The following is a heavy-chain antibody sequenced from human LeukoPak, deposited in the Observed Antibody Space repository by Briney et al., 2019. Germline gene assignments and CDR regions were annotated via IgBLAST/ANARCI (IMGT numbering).Heavy chain of an antibody. D-gene: IGHD6-13*01. CDR2: IISGDTT. CDR3: AKIPNTISWFFDY. Sequence: PGGSLRLSCVASGFTFSNSGMIWVRQAPGKGLEWVSAIISGDTTYYADSVKGRFTISRDNSKNTLYLQMISLRAEDTAVYYCAKIPNTISWFFDYWGQGTLVTVSS. V-gene: IGHV3-23*01. J-gene: IGHJ4*02. CDR1: GFTFSNSG.